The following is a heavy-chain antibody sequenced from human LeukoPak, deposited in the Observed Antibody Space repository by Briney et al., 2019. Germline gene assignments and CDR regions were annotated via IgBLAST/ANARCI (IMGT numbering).Heavy chain of an antibody. CDR2: INHSGST. CDR3: AREPSYSSSGAFDI. Sequence: SETLSLTCAVNGGSFSGYYWSWIRQPPGKGLEWIGEINHSGSTNYNPSLKSRVTISVDTSKNQFSLKLSSVTAADTAVYYCAREPSYSSSGAFDIWGQGTMVTVSS. J-gene: IGHJ3*02. D-gene: IGHD6-6*01. V-gene: IGHV4-34*01. CDR1: GGSFSGYY.